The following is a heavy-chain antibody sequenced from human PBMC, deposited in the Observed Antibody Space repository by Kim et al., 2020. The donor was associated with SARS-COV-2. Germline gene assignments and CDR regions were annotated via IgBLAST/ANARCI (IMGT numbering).Heavy chain of an antibody. V-gene: IGHV1-58*02. Sequence: SVKVSCKASGFTFTSSAMQWVRQARGQRLEWIGWIVVGSGNTNYAQKFQERVTITRDMSTSTAYMELSSLRSEDTAVYYCAAAYCSGGSCYDGRIFRYYGMDVWGQGTTVTVSS. CDR2: IVVGSGNT. D-gene: IGHD2-15*01. CDR1: GFTFTSSA. J-gene: IGHJ6*02. CDR3: AAAYCSGGSCYDGRIFRYYGMDV.